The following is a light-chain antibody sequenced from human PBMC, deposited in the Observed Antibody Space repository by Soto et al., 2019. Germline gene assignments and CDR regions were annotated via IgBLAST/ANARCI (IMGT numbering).Light chain of an antibody. CDR2: DAS. J-gene: IGKJ1*01. CDR1: QSVSSY. CDR3: QQYNNWPET. V-gene: IGKV3-11*01. Sequence: EMVLKQSPATLYLCNGEGATLSCRASQSVSSYLAWYQQKPGQAPRLLIYDASNRATGIPARFSGSGSGTDFTLTISSLEPEDFAVYYCQQYNNWPETFGQGTKVDIK.